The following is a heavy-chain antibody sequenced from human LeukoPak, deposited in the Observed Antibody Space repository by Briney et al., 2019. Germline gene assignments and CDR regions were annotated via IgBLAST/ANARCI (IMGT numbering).Heavy chain of an antibody. CDR2: FDPEDGET. D-gene: IGHD3-10*01. V-gene: IGHV1-24*01. CDR3: ATALPVTMVRGVIPPSFDY. J-gene: IGHJ4*02. CDR1: GYTLTELS. Sequence: ASVKVSCKVSGYTLTELSMHWVRQAPGKGLEWMGGFDPEDGETIYAQKFQGRVTMTEDTSTDTAYMELSSLRSEDTAVYYCATALPVTMVRGVIPPSFDYWGQGTLVTVSS.